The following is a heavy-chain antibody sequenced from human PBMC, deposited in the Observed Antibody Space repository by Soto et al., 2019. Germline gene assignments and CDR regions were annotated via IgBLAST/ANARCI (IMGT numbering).Heavy chain of an antibody. D-gene: IGHD5-18*01. CDR3: ARVPVDTAMVLDH. V-gene: IGHV4-59*01. CDR2: IYYSGST. Sequence: SETLSLTCTFSGCSISSYYWSWIRQPPGKGLEWIGYIYYSGSTNYNPSLKSRVTISVDTSKNQFSLKLSSVTAADTAVYYCARVPVDTAMVLDHWGQGTLVTVSS. CDR1: GCSISSYY. J-gene: IGHJ4*02.